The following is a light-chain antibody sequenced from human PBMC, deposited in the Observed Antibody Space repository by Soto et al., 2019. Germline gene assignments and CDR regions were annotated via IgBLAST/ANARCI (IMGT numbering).Light chain of an antibody. Sequence: QSVLTQPPSVSGAPGQRVTISCTGSSSNIGAGRDVHWYRQLPGAAPKFLISDSNHRPSGVPDRFSVSKSGASASLAITGLRAEDEGDYFCQSYGTSLSGLYVFGTGTKVT. J-gene: IGLJ1*01. CDR2: DSN. CDR3: QSYGTSLSGLYV. CDR1: SSNIGAGRD. V-gene: IGLV1-40*01.